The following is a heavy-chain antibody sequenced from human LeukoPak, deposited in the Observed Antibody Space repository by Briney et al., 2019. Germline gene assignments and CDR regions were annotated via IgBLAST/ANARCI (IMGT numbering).Heavy chain of an antibody. V-gene: IGHV4-59*01. Sequence: SETLSLTCTVSGGSISSYYWSWIRQPPGKGLEWIGYIYYSGSTNYNPSLKSRVTISVDTSKNQFSLKLSSVTAADTAVYFCARLQWLSTPFFDYWGQGTLVTVFS. CDR2: IYYSGST. CDR1: GGSISSYY. D-gene: IGHD6-19*01. J-gene: IGHJ4*02. CDR3: ARLQWLSTPFFDY.